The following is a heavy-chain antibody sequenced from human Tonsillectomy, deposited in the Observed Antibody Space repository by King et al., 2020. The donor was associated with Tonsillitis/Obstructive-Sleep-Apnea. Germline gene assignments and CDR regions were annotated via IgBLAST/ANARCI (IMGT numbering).Heavy chain of an antibody. CDR1: GFTFGAYA. V-gene: IGHV3-49*05. D-gene: IGHD4-23*01. CDR2: IRSSSFCGTI. CDR3: TRQSTGGTLVFDY. Sequence: DVQLVESGGGLVKPGRSLRLSCTASGFTFGAYAMSWFRQAPGKGLEWVGFIRSSSFCGTIEFAASVRGRFTISRDDFKSIAYLQLNSLKIEDTAVYYCTRQSTGGTLVFDYWGQGTLVTVSS. J-gene: IGHJ4*02.